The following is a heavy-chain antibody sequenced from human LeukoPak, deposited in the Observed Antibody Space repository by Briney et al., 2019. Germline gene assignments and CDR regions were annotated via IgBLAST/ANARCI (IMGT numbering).Heavy chain of an antibody. CDR2: IKHDGSEQ. J-gene: IGHJ4*02. D-gene: IGHD2/OR15-2a*01. CDR1: GFTFTTYW. Sequence: GGSLRLSCAASGFTFTTYWMSWMRQAPGKGLQWVANIKHDGSEQYYVDSVRGRFTISRDNAKNSVDLQMNSLRVEDTAVYYCARGPYCDSITCQSFFDYWGQGALVTVSS. V-gene: IGHV3-7*01. CDR3: ARGPYCDSITCQSFFDY.